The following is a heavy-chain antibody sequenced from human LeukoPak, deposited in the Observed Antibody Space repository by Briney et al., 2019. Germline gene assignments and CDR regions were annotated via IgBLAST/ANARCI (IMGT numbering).Heavy chain of an antibody. J-gene: IGHJ4*02. V-gene: IGHV4-4*07. Sequence: PSETLSPTCNVSGVSISSYYWSWIRQPAGKGLEWIARIHTSGSTNYNPSLKSRVTMSVDTSKNQFSLKLSSVTAADTAVYYCARDQYYYDSSGYLTFDYWGQGTLVTVSS. D-gene: IGHD3-22*01. CDR1: GVSISSYY. CDR2: IHTSGST. CDR3: ARDQYYYDSSGYLTFDY.